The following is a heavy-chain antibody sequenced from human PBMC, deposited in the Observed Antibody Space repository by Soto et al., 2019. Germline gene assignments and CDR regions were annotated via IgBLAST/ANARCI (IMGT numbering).Heavy chain of an antibody. CDR1: GGSIIIYY. D-gene: IGHD2-21*02. J-gene: IGHJ6*02. CDR3: ARNREYSSGDHCYIHKYGMDV. Sequence: SETLSLTCPVSGGSIIIYYWSWIRQPPGEGLEWIGYIYYSGSTNYNPSLKSRVTISVDTSKNQFSLKLSSVTAADTAVYYCARNREYSSGDHCYIHKYGMDVWGPGTTVTVSS. CDR2: IYYSGST. V-gene: IGHV4-59*01.